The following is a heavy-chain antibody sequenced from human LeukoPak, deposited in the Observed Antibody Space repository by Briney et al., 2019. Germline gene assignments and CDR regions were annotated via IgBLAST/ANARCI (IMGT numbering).Heavy chain of an antibody. CDR1: GYTFTSYA. CDR2: INTNTGNP. V-gene: IGHV7-4-1*02. CDR3: ARVSYSSGWYNAFDI. J-gene: IGHJ3*02. Sequence: AASVKVSCKASGYTFTSYAMNWVRQAPGQGLEGMGWINTNTGNPTYAQGFTGRFVFSLDTSVSTAYLQISSIKAEDTAVYYCARVSYSSGWYNAFDIWGQGTMVTVSS. D-gene: IGHD6-19*01.